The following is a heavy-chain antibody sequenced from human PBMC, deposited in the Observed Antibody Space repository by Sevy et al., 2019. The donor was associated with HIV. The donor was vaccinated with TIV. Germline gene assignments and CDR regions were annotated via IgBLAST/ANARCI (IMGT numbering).Heavy chain of an antibody. J-gene: IGHJ4*02. V-gene: IGHV3-30*04. Sequence: GGSLRLSCAASAFTFSSYAMHWVRQAPGKGLEWVAVISYDGNDKDDADSVKGRFTISRDNSKNTLYLQMNSLRIEDTAVYYCARAQGVLLWFGEFPFWGPGTLVTVSS. CDR2: ISYDGNDK. CDR3: ARAQGVLLWFGEFPF. D-gene: IGHD3-10*01. CDR1: AFTFSSYA.